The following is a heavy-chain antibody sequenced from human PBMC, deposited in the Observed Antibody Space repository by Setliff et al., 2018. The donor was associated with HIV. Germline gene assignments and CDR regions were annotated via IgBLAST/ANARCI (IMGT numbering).Heavy chain of an antibody. CDR3: ARHNPASVPASSPDY. D-gene: IGHD2-2*01. V-gene: IGHV4-39*01. CDR1: GGSISSSSYY. J-gene: IGHJ4*02. Sequence: SETLSLTCAVYGGSISSSSYYWGWVRQPPGKGLEWIGTIYYSGSTYYNPSLRSRVTISVDTSRNQFSLRLSSVTAADTAFYYCARHNPASVPASSPDYWGQGTLVTVPQ. CDR2: IYYSGST.